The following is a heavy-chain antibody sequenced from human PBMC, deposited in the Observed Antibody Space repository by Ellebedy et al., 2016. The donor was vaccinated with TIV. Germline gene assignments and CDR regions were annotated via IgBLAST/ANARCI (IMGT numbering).Heavy chain of an antibody. CDR1: GFTFSSYA. CDR2: IKEDGSDK. J-gene: IGHJ4*02. D-gene: IGHD5-18*01. Sequence: GESLKISCAASGFTFSSYAMSWVRQAPGKGLEWVAKIKEDGSDKYYADSVKGRFSISRDNAKNSLYLEMNSPRVGDTALYFCARDMYTGMEISDKWGQGTLVTVSS. CDR3: ARDMYTGMEISDK. V-gene: IGHV3-7*04.